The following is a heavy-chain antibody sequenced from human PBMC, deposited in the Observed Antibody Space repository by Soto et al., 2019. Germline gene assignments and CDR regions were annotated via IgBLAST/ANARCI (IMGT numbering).Heavy chain of an antibody. CDR3: ARELDIVATPDPYYFDY. V-gene: IGHV4-61*01. Sequence: PSETLSLTCTVSGGSVSSGRYYWSWIRQPPGKGLEWIGYIYYSGSTNYNPSLKSRVTMTRDTSISTAYMELSRLRSDDTAVYYCARELDIVATPDPYYFDYWGQGTLVTVSS. J-gene: IGHJ4*02. CDR1: GGSVSSGRYY. D-gene: IGHD5-12*01. CDR2: IYYSGST.